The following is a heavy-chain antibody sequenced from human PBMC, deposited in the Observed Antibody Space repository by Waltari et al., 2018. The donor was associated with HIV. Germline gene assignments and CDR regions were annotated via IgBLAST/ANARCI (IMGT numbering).Heavy chain of an antibody. Sequence: QVQLQESGPGLVKPSETLSLTCSVSGGSISSYYWSWIRQPPGKGLEWIGYIYYSGSTNYHPSLKSRVTISVDTSKNQFSLKLSSVTAADTAVYYCARGGSSGYYYGWGQGTLVTVSS. J-gene: IGHJ4*02. CDR2: IYYSGST. V-gene: IGHV4-59*01. CDR1: GGSISSYY. D-gene: IGHD3-22*01. CDR3: ARGGSSGYYYG.